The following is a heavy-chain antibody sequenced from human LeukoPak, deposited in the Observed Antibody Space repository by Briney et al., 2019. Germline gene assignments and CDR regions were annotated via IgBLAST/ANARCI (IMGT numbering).Heavy chain of an antibody. J-gene: IGHJ4*02. CDR3: ASNGAAAGGGAYDY. V-gene: IGHV4-34*01. D-gene: IGHD6-13*01. CDR1: GGSFSGYY. CDR2: INHSGST. Sequence: SETLSLTCAVYGGSFSGYYWSWLRQSPGKGLEWSGEINHSGSTNYNPSLKSRVTISVDTSKNQFSLKLSSVTAADAAVYYCASNGAAAGGGAYDYWGQGTLVTVSS.